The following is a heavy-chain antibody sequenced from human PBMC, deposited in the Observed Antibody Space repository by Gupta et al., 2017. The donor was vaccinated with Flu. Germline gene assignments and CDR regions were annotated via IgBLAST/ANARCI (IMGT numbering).Heavy chain of an antibody. CDR1: YD. V-gene: IGHV4-34*01. CDR3: ASQVTTHP. J-gene: IGHJ5*02. CDR2: INHSGST. Sequence: YDWSWIRQPPGKGRGGIGEINHSGSTNYNPALKIRITISVDTSKNQFSLKLSSVTAADTAVYYCASQVTTHPWGQGTLVTVSS. D-gene: IGHD2-21*02.